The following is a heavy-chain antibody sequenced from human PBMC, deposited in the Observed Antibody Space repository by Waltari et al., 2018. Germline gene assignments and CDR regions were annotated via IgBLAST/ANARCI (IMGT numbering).Heavy chain of an antibody. CDR3: ARGAGDCGGDCYWGYFDY. CDR1: GYTFTSYD. V-gene: IGHV1-8*01. D-gene: IGHD2-21*01. Sequence: QVQLVQSGAEVKKPGASVKVSCKASGYTFTSYDINWVRQATGQGLEWMGWMNPNNGNTGYAQKFQGRVTMTRNTSISTAYMELSSLRSEDTAVYYCARGAGDCGGDCYWGYFDYWGQGTLVTVSS. J-gene: IGHJ4*02. CDR2: MNPNNGNT.